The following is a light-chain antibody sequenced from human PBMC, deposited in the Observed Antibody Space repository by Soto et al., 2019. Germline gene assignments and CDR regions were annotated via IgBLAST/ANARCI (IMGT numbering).Light chain of an antibody. CDR2: DVN. V-gene: IGLV2-14*03. J-gene: IGLJ1*01. CDR3: SSFTTRSTFV. CDR1: SSDVGRYNY. Sequence: QSALAQPASVSGSRGQSITLSCTGTSSDVGRYNYVSWFQQHPGKVPKLIIYDVNHWPSGVSDRFSGSKSGNTSSLTIAGLQPEDEADYDCSSFTTRSTFVFGTGTKLTVL.